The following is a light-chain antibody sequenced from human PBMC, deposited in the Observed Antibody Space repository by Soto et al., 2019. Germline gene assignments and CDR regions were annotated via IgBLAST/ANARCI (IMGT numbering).Light chain of an antibody. V-gene: IGKV3-11*01. CDR1: QSVSNY. J-gene: IGKJ5*01. CDR3: QQRYNWPGS. Sequence: EIALRQSPATLSLSPGERATLSCRASQSVSNYLAWYQQKPGQAPRLLIYGASSRATGIPARFSGSGSGTDFTLTISSLEPEDFANYYCQQRYNWPGSFGQGTRLEIK. CDR2: GAS.